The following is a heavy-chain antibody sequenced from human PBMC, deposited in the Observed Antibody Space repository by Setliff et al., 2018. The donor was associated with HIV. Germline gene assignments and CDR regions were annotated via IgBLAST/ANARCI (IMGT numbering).Heavy chain of an antibody. V-gene: IGHV1-24*01. CDR2: FDPEDGET. Sequence: ASVKVSCKVSGYTLTELSMHWVRQAPGKGLEWMGGFDPEDGETTYAQKFQGRVTMTRDTSTSTVYMELSSLRSEDTAVYYCARDAFDYTAYYYSYMDVWGKGTTVTVSS. J-gene: IGHJ6*03. D-gene: IGHD4-4*01. CDR3: ARDAFDYTAYYYSYMDV. CDR1: GYTLTELS.